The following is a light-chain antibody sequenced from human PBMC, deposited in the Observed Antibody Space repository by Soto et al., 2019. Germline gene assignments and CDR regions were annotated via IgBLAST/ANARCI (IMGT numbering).Light chain of an antibody. CDR1: QDISTY. J-gene: IGKJ5*01. CDR3: QQFEDFPRAII. Sequence: DIQMTQSPSSLSASVGDRVTITCQASQDISTYLNWYQQKPGKAPKLLIYDASNLETGVPSSFSGSGSGTDFTFTISRLQTEDIATYYCQQFEDFPRAIILGKGTRREIK. V-gene: IGKV1-33*01. CDR2: DAS.